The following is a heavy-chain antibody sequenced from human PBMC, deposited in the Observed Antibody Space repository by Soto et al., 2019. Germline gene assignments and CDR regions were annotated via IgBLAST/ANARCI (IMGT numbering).Heavy chain of an antibody. CDR2: IDPSDSYT. D-gene: IGHD3-10*01. CDR1: GYSFTSYL. Sequence: GESLKISCKGSGYSFTSYLISWVRQMPGKGLEWMGRIDPSDSYTNYSPSFQGHVTISADKSISTAYLQWSSLKASDTAMYYCARHVLDYYGSGSYQDFDYWGQGTLVTVSS. CDR3: ARHVLDYYGSGSYQDFDY. J-gene: IGHJ4*02. V-gene: IGHV5-10-1*01.